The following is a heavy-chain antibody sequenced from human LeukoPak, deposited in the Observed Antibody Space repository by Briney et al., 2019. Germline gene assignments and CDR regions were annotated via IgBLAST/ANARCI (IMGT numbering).Heavy chain of an antibody. J-gene: IGHJ4*02. Sequence: PGGSLRLSCAASGFTFSSYAMSWVRQAPGKGLEWASAISGSGGSTYYADSVKGRFTISRDNSKNTLYLQMNSLRAEDTAVYYCAKDRSELLWFGELPEDDYWGQGTLVTVSS. D-gene: IGHD3-10*01. V-gene: IGHV3-23*01. CDR1: GFTFSSYA. CDR2: ISGSGGST. CDR3: AKDRSELLWFGELPEDDY.